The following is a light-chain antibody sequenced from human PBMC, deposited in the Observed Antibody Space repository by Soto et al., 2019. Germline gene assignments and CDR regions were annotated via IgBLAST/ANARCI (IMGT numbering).Light chain of an antibody. CDR3: QQYNNWPRT. Sequence: EIVMTQSPATLSVSPGERATLSCRASQSVSSSYLAWYQQKPGQAPRLLIYGASSRATGPPARFSGSGSGTEFTLTISSLQSEDFAVYYCQQYNNWPRTFGQGTKV. CDR2: GAS. CDR1: QSVSSSY. V-gene: IGKV3-15*01. J-gene: IGKJ1*01.